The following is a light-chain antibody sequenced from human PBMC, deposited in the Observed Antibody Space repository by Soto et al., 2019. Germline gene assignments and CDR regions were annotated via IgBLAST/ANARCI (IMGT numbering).Light chain of an antibody. J-gene: IGKJ4*01. CDR1: QSVSTY. Sequence: EIVLTQSPATLSLSPGERATLSCRASQSVSTYLAWYQQKPGQAPRLLINDASNRATGIPARFSGSGSGTDFTLTISSLEPEGFAVYYCQQRSDWPGLTFGGGTKVEIK. CDR2: DAS. V-gene: IGKV3-11*01. CDR3: QQRSDWPGLT.